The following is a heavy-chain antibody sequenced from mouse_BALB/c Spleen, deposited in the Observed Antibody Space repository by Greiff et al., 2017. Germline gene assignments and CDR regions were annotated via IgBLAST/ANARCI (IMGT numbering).Heavy chain of an antibody. CDR1: GFTFSDYY. Sequence: EVQVVESGGGLVKPGGSLKLSCAASGFTFSDYYMYWVRQTPEKRLEWVATISDGGSYTYYPDSVKGRFTISRDNAKNNLYLQMSSLKSEDTAMYYCARVYDAGYAMDYWGQGTSVTVSS. CDR2: ISDGGSYT. J-gene: IGHJ4*01. D-gene: IGHD2-12*01. V-gene: IGHV5-4*02. CDR3: ARVYDAGYAMDY.